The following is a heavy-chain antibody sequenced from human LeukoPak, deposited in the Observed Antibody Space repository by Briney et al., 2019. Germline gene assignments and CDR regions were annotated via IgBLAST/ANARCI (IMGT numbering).Heavy chain of an antibody. Sequence: AGGSLRLSCAASGFTFSSYAMSWVRQAPGKGLEWVSAISDSAYSTFYADSVKGRFTISRDDSQNTLYLQMNSLRAEDTAVYYCAKSSRGYYMDVWGKGTTVTVSS. J-gene: IGHJ6*03. D-gene: IGHD6-13*01. V-gene: IGHV3-23*01. CDR3: AKSSRGYYMDV. CDR1: GFTFSSYA. CDR2: ISDSAYST.